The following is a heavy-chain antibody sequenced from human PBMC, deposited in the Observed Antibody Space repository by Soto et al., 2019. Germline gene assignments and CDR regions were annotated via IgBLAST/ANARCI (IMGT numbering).Heavy chain of an antibody. CDR3: ARYCSGGSCYPYNWFDP. CDR2: INHSGST. CDR1: GGSFSGYY. V-gene: IGHV4-34*01. D-gene: IGHD2-15*01. Sequence: SETLSLTCAVYGGSFSGYYWSCIRQPPGKGLEWIGEINHSGSTNYNPSLKSRVTISVDTSKNQFSLKLSSVTAADTAVYYCARYCSGGSCYPYNWFDPWGQGTLVTVSS. J-gene: IGHJ5*02.